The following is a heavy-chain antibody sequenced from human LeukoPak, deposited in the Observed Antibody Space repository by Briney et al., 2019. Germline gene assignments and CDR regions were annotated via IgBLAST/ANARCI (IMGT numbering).Heavy chain of an antibody. Sequence: QPGGSPRLSCAASGFTFSNYAMSWVRQAPGKGLEWVSAISGSGGRTYYADSVKGRFTISRDNAKNSLYLQMNSLRAEDTAVYYCARLAVSFDYWGQGTLVTVSS. CDR2: ISGSGGRT. CDR3: ARLAVSFDY. CDR1: GFTFSNYA. V-gene: IGHV3-23*01. D-gene: IGHD2/OR15-2a*01. J-gene: IGHJ4*02.